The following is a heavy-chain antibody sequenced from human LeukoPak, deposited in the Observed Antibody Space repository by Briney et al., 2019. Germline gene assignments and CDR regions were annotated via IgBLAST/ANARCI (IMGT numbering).Heavy chain of an antibody. V-gene: IGHV3-23*01. CDR3: AKVSGGGLYYDGMDV. Sequence: GSLRLSCAASGFPFSNYAMTWVRQAPGKGLEWVSVISGSGGTTYYADSVKGRFTISRDSSKNTLYLQMNSLRAEDTAVYYCAKVSGGGLYYDGMDVWGQGTTVTVSS. D-gene: IGHD1-14*01. CDR1: GFPFSNYA. J-gene: IGHJ6*02. CDR2: ISGSGGTT.